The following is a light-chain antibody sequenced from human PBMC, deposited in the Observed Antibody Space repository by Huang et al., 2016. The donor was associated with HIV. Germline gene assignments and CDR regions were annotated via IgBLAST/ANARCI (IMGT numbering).Light chain of an antibody. Sequence: DIVMTQSPLSLPVTPGEPVSISCRSGQSLLHSNGYNYLDWYLQKPGHSPQLLIYLGSNRASGVPDRFSGSGSGTDFTLKISRVEAEDVGVYYCMQALQTPWTFGQGTKVEIK. V-gene: IGKV2-28*01. CDR1: QSLLHSNGYNY. CDR3: MQALQTPWT. CDR2: LGS. J-gene: IGKJ1*01.